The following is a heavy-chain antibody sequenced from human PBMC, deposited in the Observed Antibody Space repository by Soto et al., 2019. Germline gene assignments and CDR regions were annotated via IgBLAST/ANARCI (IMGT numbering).Heavy chain of an antibody. CDR1: GGSINSGDYY. V-gene: IGHV4-30-4*01. Sequence: SETLSLACTVSGGSINSGDYYWSWIHQPPGKGLEWIGYIYYSGSTYYNPSLKSRVTISVDTSKNQFSLKLDSVTAADAAVYYCARASTIFGVVVRFDSWGQGTLVTVSS. J-gene: IGHJ4*02. D-gene: IGHD3-3*01. CDR3: ARASTIFGVVVRFDS. CDR2: IYYSGST.